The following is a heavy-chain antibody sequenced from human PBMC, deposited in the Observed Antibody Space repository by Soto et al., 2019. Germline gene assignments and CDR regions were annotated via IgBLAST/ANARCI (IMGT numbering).Heavy chain of an antibody. CDR2: ISAYNGNT. J-gene: IGHJ6*02. V-gene: IGHV1-18*04. CDR3: ARNLRGDTTLKYYYYGMDV. Sequence: ASVKVSCKASGYTFTNYGFSWVRQAPGQGLEWMGWISAYNGNTNYAQKLQGRVTMTTDTSTSTAYMELRSLRSDDTAVYYCARNLRGDTTLKYYYYGMDVWGQGTTVTVSS. D-gene: IGHD3-10*01. CDR1: GYTFTNYG.